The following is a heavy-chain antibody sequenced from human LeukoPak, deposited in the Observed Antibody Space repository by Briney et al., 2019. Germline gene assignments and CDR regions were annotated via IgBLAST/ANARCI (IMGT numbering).Heavy chain of an antibody. CDR1: GGSISSYY. Sequence: KASETLSLTCTVSGGSISSYYWSWIRQPPGKGLEWLGYIYYSGSTNYNPSLKSRVTISVATSKNQFSLKLSSVTAADTAVYYCARVRTDWFGEIDYWGQGTLVTVSS. J-gene: IGHJ4*02. CDR3: ARVRTDWFGEIDY. V-gene: IGHV4-59*01. D-gene: IGHD3-10*01. CDR2: IYYSGST.